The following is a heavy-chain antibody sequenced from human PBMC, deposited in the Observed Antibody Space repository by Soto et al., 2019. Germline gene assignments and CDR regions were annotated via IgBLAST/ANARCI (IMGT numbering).Heavy chain of an antibody. CDR3: ASYVDTAMVTGWFDH. CDR1: GCSISSGDCY. V-gene: IGHV4-31*03. Sequence: TLSLPCTVSGCSISSGDCYWSWIRQHPGKGLEWIGYIYYSGSTYYNPSLKSRVTISVDTSKNQFSLKLSSVTAADTAVYYCASYVDTAMVTGWFDHWGQGSLVTVSS. J-gene: IGHJ5*02. CDR2: IYYSGST. D-gene: IGHD5-18*01.